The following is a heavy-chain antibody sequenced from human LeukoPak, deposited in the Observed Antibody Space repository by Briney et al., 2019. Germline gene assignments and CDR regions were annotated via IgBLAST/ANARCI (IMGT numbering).Heavy chain of an antibody. V-gene: IGHV4-39*01. Sequence: PSETLSLTXTVSGGSISSSSYWWGWIRQPPGKGLEWIANIYYSGSTHYNPSLKSRVTISIEKSKNQFSLKLSSVTAADTAVYYSARNYYESSGYYPWNFDYWGQGTLVTVSS. D-gene: IGHD3-22*01. CDR3: ARNYYESSGYYPWNFDY. CDR2: IYYSGST. J-gene: IGHJ4*02. CDR1: GGSISSSSYW.